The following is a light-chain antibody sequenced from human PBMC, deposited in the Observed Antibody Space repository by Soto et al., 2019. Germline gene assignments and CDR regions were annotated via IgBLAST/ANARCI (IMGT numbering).Light chain of an antibody. CDR3: CXXXGXSTFLYV. J-gene: IGLJ1*01. CDR1: SSDVGSYNL. Sequence: QSALTQPASVSGSPGQSITISCTGTSSDVGSYNLVSWYQQHPGKAPKLMIYEVSKRPSGVSNRFSGSKSGNTASLTISGLQAEDEADYYCCXXXGXSTFLYVFGTGTXVTV. V-gene: IGLV2-23*02. CDR2: EVS.